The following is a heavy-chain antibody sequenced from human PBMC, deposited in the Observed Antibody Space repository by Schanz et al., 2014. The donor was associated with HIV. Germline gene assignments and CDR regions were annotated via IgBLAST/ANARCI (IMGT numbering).Heavy chain of an antibody. CDR2: IDTDWST. J-gene: IGHJ6*02. CDR3: ANSGYCTSGICYTRGTGMDV. V-gene: IGHV3-74*01. D-gene: IGHD2-8*01. Sequence: EVQLVESGGGFVQPGGSLKLSCAASGFTFSSSWMHWVRQAPGKGLVWVSHIDTDWSTNYADSVKGRFTISRDNPKNMLYLQMNSLRAEDTAVYYCANSGYCTSGICYTRGTGMDVWGQGTTVTVSS. CDR1: GFTFSSSW.